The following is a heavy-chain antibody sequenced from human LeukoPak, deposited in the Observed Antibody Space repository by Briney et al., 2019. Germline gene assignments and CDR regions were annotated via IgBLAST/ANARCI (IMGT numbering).Heavy chain of an antibody. V-gene: IGHV3-21*01. J-gene: IGHJ3*02. Sequence: GGSLRLSCAASGFAVSSNHMNWVRQAPGKGLEWVSSISSSSSYIYYADSVKGRFTISRDNAKNSLYLQMNSLRAEDTAVYYCARAFKGYCSSTSCHYGAFDIWGQGTMVTVSS. CDR1: GFAVSSNH. D-gene: IGHD2-2*01. CDR3: ARAFKGYCSSTSCHYGAFDI. CDR2: ISSSSSYI.